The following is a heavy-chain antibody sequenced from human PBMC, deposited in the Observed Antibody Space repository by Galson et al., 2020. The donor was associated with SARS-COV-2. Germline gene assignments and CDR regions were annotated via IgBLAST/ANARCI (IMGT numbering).Heavy chain of an antibody. CDR3: AKDFSVTRLDWFDH. CDR1: GFTFSSYA. D-gene: IGHD3-16*01. CDR2: ISGSGGST. V-gene: IGHV3-23*01. Sequence: GESLKISCAASGFTFSSYAMSWVRQAPGKGLEWVSAISGSGGSTYYADSVKGRFTISRDNSKNTLYLQMNSLRAEDTAVYYCAKDFSVTRLDWFDHWGQGTLVTVSS. J-gene: IGHJ5*02.